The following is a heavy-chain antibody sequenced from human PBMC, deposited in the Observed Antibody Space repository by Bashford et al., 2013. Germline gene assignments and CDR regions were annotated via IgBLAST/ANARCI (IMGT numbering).Heavy chain of an antibody. CDR3: ARERVKYGDHGAYYYYGMDV. D-gene: IGHD4-17*01. Sequence: SETLSLTCTVSGGSLSSGGQYWSWIRQHPGKGLEWIGYIYYSGETYYNPSLKSRLTISLDTSKDQFSLKLRSVTAADTAVYYCARERVKYGDHGAYYYYGMDVWGQGTTVTVSS. CDR2: IYYSGET. V-gene: IGHV4-31*03. CDR1: GGSLSSGGQY. J-gene: IGHJ6*02.